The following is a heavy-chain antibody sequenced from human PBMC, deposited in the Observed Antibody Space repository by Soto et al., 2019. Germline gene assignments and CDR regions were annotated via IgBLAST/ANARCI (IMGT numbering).Heavy chain of an antibody. CDR2: ISSSSSTI. Sequence: PGGSLRLSCAASGFTFSSYSMNWVRQAPGKGLEWVSYISSSSSTIYYADSVKGRFTISRDNAKNSLYLQMNSLRAEDTAVYYCARAVVVAAQRGDYWGQGTLVTVSS. D-gene: IGHD2-15*01. CDR3: ARAVVVAAQRGDY. CDR1: GFTFSSYS. J-gene: IGHJ4*02. V-gene: IGHV3-48*01.